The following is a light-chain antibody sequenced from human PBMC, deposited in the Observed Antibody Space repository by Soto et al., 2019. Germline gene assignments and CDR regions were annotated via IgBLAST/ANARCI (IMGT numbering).Light chain of an antibody. CDR2: EVS. V-gene: IGLV2-8*01. CDR3: SSYAGSILYV. CDR1: SSDVGGYNY. J-gene: IGLJ1*01. Sequence: QSVLTQPPSASGSPGQSVTISCTGTSSDVGGYNYVSWYQQHPGKAPKLMIYEVSKRPSGVPDRFSGSKSCNTASLTVSGLQAEDEADYYCSSYAGSILYVFGTGTKLTVL.